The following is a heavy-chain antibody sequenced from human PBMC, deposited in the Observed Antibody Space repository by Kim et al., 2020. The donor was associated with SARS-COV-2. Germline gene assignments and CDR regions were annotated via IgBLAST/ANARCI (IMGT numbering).Heavy chain of an antibody. CDR2: IYPGDSDT. J-gene: IGHJ6*02. Sequence: GESLKISCKGSGYSFTSYWIGWVRQMPGKGLEWMGIIYPGDSDTRYSPSFQGQVTISADKAISTAYLQWSSLKASDTAMYYCARRQKYYYDSSGYYRYYYYGMDVWGQGTTVTVSS. CDR3: ARRQKYYYDSSGYYRYYYYGMDV. D-gene: IGHD3-22*01. V-gene: IGHV5-51*01. CDR1: GYSFTSYW.